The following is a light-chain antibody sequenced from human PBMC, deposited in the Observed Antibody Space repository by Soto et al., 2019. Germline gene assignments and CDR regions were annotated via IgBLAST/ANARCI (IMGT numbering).Light chain of an antibody. CDR1: QSVKNY. CDR3: QQRSDWPLT. Sequence: EIVLIQSPATLSLSPGERATLSCRASQSVKNYLAWYQQKAGQAPRLLIYDVSNRATGIPARFSGSGSGTDFTLTISSLEAEDFAVYYCQQRSDWPLTFGQGTRLDIK. CDR2: DVS. V-gene: IGKV3-11*01. J-gene: IGKJ5*01.